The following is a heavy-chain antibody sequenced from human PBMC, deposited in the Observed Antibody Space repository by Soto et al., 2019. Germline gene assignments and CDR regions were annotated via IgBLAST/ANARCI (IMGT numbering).Heavy chain of an antibody. CDR2: ISSSAVYI. D-gene: IGHD3-22*01. V-gene: IGHV3-21*01. CDR1: GFNFITYS. Sequence: EVQLVESGGGPVRPGGSLKLSCAASGFNFITYSLSWVRQAPGKGLEWVASISSSAVYIDYADSVKGRFTISRDKANNSLYLQMNSLRAEDKATYYCVRDGLDYYDTERLYFDNWGQGTLVTVSS. CDR3: VRDGLDYYDTERLYFDN. J-gene: IGHJ4*02.